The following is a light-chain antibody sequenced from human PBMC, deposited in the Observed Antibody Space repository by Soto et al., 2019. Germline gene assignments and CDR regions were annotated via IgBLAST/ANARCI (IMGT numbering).Light chain of an antibody. CDR3: QQFRSSPPAFT. V-gene: IGKV3-20*01. CDR1: QSISSRY. CDR2: GAS. Sequence: ESMLTQSPGTLSLSPGERATLSCRASQSISSRYLTWYQHKPGQAPRLLIYGASIRATGIPDRFSGSGSGTDFTLTIIRLEPEDFAVYYCQQFRSSPPAFTFGQGTKLEI. J-gene: IGKJ2*01.